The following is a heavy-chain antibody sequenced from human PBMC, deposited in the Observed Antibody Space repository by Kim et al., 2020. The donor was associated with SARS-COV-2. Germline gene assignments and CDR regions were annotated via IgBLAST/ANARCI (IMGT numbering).Heavy chain of an antibody. CDR2: T. CDR3: ARDDGWGAFDI. V-gene: IGHV1-46*01. Sequence: TSYAQRLQGRVTMTRDTPTSTVYMELSSLRSEDTAVYYCARDDGWGAFDIWGQGTMVTVSS. J-gene: IGHJ3*02. D-gene: IGHD6-19*01.